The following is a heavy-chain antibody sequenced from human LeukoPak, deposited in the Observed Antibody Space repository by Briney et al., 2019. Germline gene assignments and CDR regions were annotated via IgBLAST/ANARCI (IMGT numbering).Heavy chain of an antibody. CDR2: IIPIFGTA. CDR3: ASPDVDTNYYYYMDV. V-gene: IGHV1-69*13. D-gene: IGHD5-18*01. J-gene: IGHJ6*03. CDR1: GYTFTGYY. Sequence: SVKVSCKASGYTFTGYYMHWVRQAPGQGLEWMGGIIPIFGTANYAQKFQGRVTITADESTSTAYMELSSLRSEDTAVYYCASPDVDTNYYYYMDVWGKGTTVTVSS.